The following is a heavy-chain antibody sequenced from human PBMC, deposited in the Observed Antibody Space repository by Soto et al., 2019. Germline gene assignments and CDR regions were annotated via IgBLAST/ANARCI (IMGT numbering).Heavy chain of an antibody. CDR2: MDPNSGST. Sequence: ASVKVSCKASGYTFTTYDINWVRQAPGQGLEWLGWMDPNSGSTGYAQNFQGRITMTRNISRNTAHMELSSLQSEDTAVYYRAREPYYDSSGYYSGHWFDPWGQGTLVTVSS. J-gene: IGHJ5*02. V-gene: IGHV1-8*01. CDR1: GYTFTTYD. D-gene: IGHD3-22*01. CDR3: AREPYYDSSGYYSGHWFDP.